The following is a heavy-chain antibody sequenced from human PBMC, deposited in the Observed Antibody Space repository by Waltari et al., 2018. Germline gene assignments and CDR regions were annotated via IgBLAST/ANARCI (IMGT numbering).Heavy chain of an antibody. J-gene: IGHJ4*02. CDR1: GFSFDHPA. Sequence: EVQLLESGGGLVPPGGSLRLSCAASGFSFDHPAMTWVRQAPGQGLKWVSTISSSSAGTYYADSVKGRFTISRDNSKSAFYLQMDGLTVEDTAVYFCARGGFGTTYIFDHWGQGVLVTVSS. CDR3: ARGGFGTTYIFDH. V-gene: IGHV3-23*01. CDR2: ISSSSAGT. D-gene: IGHD3-10*01.